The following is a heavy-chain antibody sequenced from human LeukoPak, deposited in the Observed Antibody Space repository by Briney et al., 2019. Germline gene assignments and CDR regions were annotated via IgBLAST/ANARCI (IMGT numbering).Heavy chain of an antibody. CDR3: AGAYGTYLHFDY. CDR2: TYYRSKRYN. J-gene: IGHJ4*02. D-gene: IGHD4-17*01. Sequence: SQTLSLTCAISGDSVSSNSAAWNWIRQSPSRGLEWLERTYYRSKRYNEYAVSVKSRLSITPDTSKNHFSLQLNFVTPEDTATYYCAGAYGTYLHFDYWGQGSLVTVSS. CDR1: GDSVSSNSAA. V-gene: IGHV6-1*01.